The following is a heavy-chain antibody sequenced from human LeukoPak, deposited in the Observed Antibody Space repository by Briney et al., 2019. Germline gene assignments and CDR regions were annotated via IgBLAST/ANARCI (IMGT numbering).Heavy chain of an antibody. J-gene: IGHJ3*02. CDR2: ISYDGSNK. CDR3: AREGSGWYDDAFDI. V-gene: IGHV3-30-3*01. Sequence: GRSLRLSCAASGFTFSSYAMHWVRQAPGEGLEWVAVISYDGSNKYYADSVKGRFTISRDNSKNTLYLQMNSLRAEDTAVYYCAREGSGWYDDAFDIWGQGTMVTVSS. D-gene: IGHD6-19*01. CDR1: GFTFSSYA.